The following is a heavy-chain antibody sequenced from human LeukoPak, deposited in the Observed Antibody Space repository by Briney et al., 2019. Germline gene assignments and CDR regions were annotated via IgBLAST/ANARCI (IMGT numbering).Heavy chain of an antibody. CDR3: ARSDSSGYFYR. J-gene: IGHJ4*02. D-gene: IGHD3-22*01. V-gene: IGHV3-72*01. CDR1: GFTFSDHY. CDR2: TRNKANDYTT. Sequence: GGSLRLSCAASGFTFSDHYVDWVRQAPGKGLEWVGRTRNKANDYTTEYAASVRGRFTISRHDSENSLYLQMNSLKIEDTAVYYCARSDSSGYFYRWGQGTLVTVSS.